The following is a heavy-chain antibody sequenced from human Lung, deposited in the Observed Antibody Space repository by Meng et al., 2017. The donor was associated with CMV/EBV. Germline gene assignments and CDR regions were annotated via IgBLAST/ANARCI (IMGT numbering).Heavy chain of an antibody. J-gene: IGHJ5*02. D-gene: IGHD3-10*01. CDR2: IHSSGST. Sequence: VRLRGSGPGLVKPPQTLSLTCTVSGGSISSGGYYWSWIRQHPGKGLEWIGYIHSSGSTYYNPSLRSRLTISVDTSKNQFSLKLSSVTAADTAAYYCARASYGSGSPLGESWFDPWGQGTLVTVSS. CDR1: GGSISSGGYY. CDR3: ARASYGSGSPLGESWFDP. V-gene: IGHV4-31*03.